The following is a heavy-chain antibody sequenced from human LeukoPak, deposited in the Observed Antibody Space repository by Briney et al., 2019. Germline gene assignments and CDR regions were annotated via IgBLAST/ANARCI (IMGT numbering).Heavy chain of an antibody. Sequence: PGGSLRLSCAASGFTFGDYAMSWVRQAPGKGLEWVSVISGGGGSTYYADSVKGRFTTSRDNSKNTLYLQMNSLRAEDTAVYYCAKVTVRGVHFHYWGQGTLVTVSS. CDR3: AKVTVRGVHFHY. V-gene: IGHV3-23*01. CDR2: ISGGGGST. D-gene: IGHD3-10*01. CDR1: GFTFGDYA. J-gene: IGHJ4*02.